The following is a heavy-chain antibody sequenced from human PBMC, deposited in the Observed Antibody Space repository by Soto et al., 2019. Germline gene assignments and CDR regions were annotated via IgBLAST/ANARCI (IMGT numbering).Heavy chain of an antibody. V-gene: IGHV4-30-2*01. CDR3: ARAVAYGAFDI. CDR1: GGSISSGGYS. J-gene: IGHJ3*02. D-gene: IGHD5-12*01. Sequence: PSETLSLTCAVSGGSISSGGYSWSWIRQPPGKGLEWIGYIYHSGSTYYNPSLKSRVTISVDGSKNQFSLKLSSVTAADTAVYYCARAVAYGAFDIWGQGTMVTVSS. CDR2: IYHSGST.